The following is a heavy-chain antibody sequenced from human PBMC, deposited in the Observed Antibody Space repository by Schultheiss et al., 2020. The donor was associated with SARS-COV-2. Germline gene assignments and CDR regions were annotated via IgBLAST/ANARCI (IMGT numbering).Heavy chain of an antibody. J-gene: IGHJ3*02. Sequence: SETLSLTCAVSGGSISSGDSSWSWIRQPPGKGLEWIGYIFHSGSTYSNPSVKSRVTISVDRSKNQFSLKLSSVTAADTAVYYCARGPLHYDSLTGYYPLVFDIWGQGTMVTVSS. CDR3: ARGPLHYDSLTGYYPLVFDI. D-gene: IGHD3-9*01. CDR2: IFHSGST. V-gene: IGHV4-30-2*01. CDR1: GGSISSGDSS.